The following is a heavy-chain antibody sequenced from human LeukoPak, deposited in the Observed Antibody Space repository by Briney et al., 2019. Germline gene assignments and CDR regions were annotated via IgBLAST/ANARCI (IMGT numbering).Heavy chain of an antibody. J-gene: IGHJ3*02. V-gene: IGHV4-39*07. CDR2: INHSGST. CDR3: ARGSLRARAFDI. Sequence: SETLSLTCTVSGGSISSSSYYWSWIRQPPGKGLEWIGEINHSGSTNHNPSLKSRVTISVDTSKNQFSLKLSSVTAADTAVYYCARGSLRARAFDIWGQGTMVTVSS. CDR1: GGSISSSSYY. D-gene: IGHD1-26*01.